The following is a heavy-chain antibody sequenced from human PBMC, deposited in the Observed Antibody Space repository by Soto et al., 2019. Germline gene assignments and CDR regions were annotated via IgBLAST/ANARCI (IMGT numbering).Heavy chain of an antibody. CDR1: GFTFRSYA. CDR3: AKGNGAAGGRGAYFLS. V-gene: IGHV3-23*01. J-gene: IGHJ4*02. D-gene: IGHD6-13*01. CDR2: ITSSGGNT. Sequence: GGSLRLSCATSGFTFRSYAMSWVRQAPGKGLEWVSTITSSGGNTFYAGSVKGRFTISRDNSKSTLSLQINSLKAEDTAIYYCAKGNGAAGGRGAYFLSWGQGTLVTVSS.